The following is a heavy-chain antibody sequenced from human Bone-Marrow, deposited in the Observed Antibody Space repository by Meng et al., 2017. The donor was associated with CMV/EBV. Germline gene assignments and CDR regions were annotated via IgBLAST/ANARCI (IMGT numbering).Heavy chain of an antibody. V-gene: IGHV3-21*01. CDR3: ARSQWLGQLGNWFDP. J-gene: IGHJ5*02. D-gene: IGHD6-19*01. CDR1: GFTFSSYS. Sequence: GESLKISYAASGFTFSSYSMNWVRQAPGKGLEWVSSISSSSSYIYYADSVKGRFTISRDNAKNSLYLQMNSLRAEDTAVYYCARSQWLGQLGNWFDPWGQGTLVTVSS. CDR2: ISSSSSYI.